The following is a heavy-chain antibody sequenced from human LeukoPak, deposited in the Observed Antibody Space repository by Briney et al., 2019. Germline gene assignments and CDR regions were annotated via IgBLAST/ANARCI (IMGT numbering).Heavy chain of an antibody. CDR2: ISWNSGSI. V-gene: IGHV3-9*01. Sequence: AGGSLRLSCAASGFTFDDYAMHWVRHTPGKGLEWVSGISWNSGSIGYADSVKGRFTISRDNAKNSLYLQINSLRAEDTALYYCAKGGNSPFDYWGQGTLVTVSS. CDR1: GFTFDDYA. D-gene: IGHD3-16*01. J-gene: IGHJ4*02. CDR3: AKGGNSPFDY.